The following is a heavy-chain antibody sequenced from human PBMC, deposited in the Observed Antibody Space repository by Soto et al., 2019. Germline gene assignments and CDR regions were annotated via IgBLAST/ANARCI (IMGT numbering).Heavy chain of an antibody. J-gene: IGHJ6*02. CDR2: IYYSGST. CDR3: AGVLRYFDWLLQTYYYYGMDV. D-gene: IGHD3-9*01. CDR1: GGSISSSSYY. Sequence: PSETLSLTCTVSGGSISSSSYYWVLIRQPPGKGLEWIGSIYYSGSTYYNPSLKSRVTISVDTSKNQFSLKLSSVTAADTAVYYCAGVLRYFDWLLQTYYYYGMDVWGQGTTVTVSS. V-gene: IGHV4-39*01.